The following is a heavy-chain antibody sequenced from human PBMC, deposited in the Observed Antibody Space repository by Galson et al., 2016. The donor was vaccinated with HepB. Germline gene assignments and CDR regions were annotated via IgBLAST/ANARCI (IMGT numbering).Heavy chain of an antibody. J-gene: IGHJ3*01. V-gene: IGHV4-39*01. D-gene: IGHD6-19*01. CDR3: VRQQRAGLMNF. Sequence: SETLSLTCTVSGASISSSSYSWGWLRQPPGKGLEWIGSIYYTGTTYYNPSLQSRVTISVDTSKNQFSLKLTSVTAADTALYTCVRQQRAGLMNFWGQGTMVTVSS. CDR1: GASISSSSYS. CDR2: IYYTGTT.